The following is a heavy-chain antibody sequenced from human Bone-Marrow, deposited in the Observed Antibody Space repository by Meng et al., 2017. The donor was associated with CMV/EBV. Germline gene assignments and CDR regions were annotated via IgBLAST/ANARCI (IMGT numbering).Heavy chain of an antibody. CDR3: AKVRSSWYRGAFDI. V-gene: IGHV3-53*01. D-gene: IGHD6-13*01. CDR1: GFSVGISH. Sequence: GGSLRLSCKVSGFSVGISHMNWVRQAPGKGLEWVSVICSGDTTHYADSVKGRFIISRDNSMNTLYLQMDSLRAEDTAVYYCAKVRSSWYRGAFDIWGQGTMVTVSS. J-gene: IGHJ3*02. CDR2: ICSGDTT.